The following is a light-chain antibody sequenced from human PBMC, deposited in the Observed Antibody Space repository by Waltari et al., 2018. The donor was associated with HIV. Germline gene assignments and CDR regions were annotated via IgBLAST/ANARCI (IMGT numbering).Light chain of an antibody. CDR1: TSNIGRSY. V-gene: IGLV1-47*01. CDR2: RNY. Sequence: QSVLTQAPSTSETPGQRVTISCSGSTSNIGRSYVYWYHQLPGTAPNPLIYRNYQRPSGVPDRFSGSKSGTSASLAISGLRPEDEGDYFCAAWDHDLSAVLFGGGTKLTVL. CDR3: AAWDHDLSAVL. J-gene: IGLJ2*01.